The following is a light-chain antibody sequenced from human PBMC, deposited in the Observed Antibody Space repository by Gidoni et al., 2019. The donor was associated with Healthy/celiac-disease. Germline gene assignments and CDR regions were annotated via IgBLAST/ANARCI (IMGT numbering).Light chain of an antibody. CDR3: QQYYSTPQT. CDR2: WAS. Sequence: DIVMTQSPDSLAVSLGERATINCKSSQSVLYSSNNKNYLAWYQQKPGQPPKLLIYWASTRESGVPDRFSGSGSWTDFTLTISSLQAEDVAVYYCQQYYSTPQTFXQXTKLEIK. J-gene: IGKJ2*01. V-gene: IGKV4-1*01. CDR1: QSVLYSSNNKNY.